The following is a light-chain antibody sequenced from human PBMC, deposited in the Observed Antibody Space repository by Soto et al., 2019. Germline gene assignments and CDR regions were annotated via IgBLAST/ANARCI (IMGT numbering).Light chain of an antibody. CDR3: QQYGSSGT. Sequence: FTHSACALSLSTGERATLSCRASQSVSHNYLAWYQQKPGQAPRLLIYGASNRSTGIPDRFSGSGSGTDFTLTISRLEPEDFAVYYCQQYGSSGTFGQGTKVDIK. V-gene: IGKV3-20*01. J-gene: IGKJ1*01. CDR1: QSVSHNY. CDR2: GAS.